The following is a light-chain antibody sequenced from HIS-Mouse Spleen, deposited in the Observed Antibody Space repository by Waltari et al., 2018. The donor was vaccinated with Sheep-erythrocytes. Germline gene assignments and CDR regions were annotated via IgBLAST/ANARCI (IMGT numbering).Light chain of an antibody. CDR2: GAS. V-gene: IGKV3-20*01. CDR1: QSVSSNY. Sequence: EIVLTQSLGPLSLSPGEGAPLSCRASQSVSSNYLAWYQQTPGQAPRLLIYGASSRSTGIPDRFSSSGSGTDFTLTISRLEPEDFAVYYCQQYGSSPTFGQGTKLEIK. CDR3: QQYGSSPT. J-gene: IGKJ2*01.